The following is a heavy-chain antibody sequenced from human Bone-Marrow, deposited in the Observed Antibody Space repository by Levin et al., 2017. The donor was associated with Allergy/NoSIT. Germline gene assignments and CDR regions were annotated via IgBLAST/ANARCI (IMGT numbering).Heavy chain of an antibody. CDR1: GGSISSYY. Sequence: SETLSLTCTVSGGSISSYYWSWIRQPPGKGLEWIGYIYYSGSTNYNPSLKSRVTISVDTSKNQFSLKLSSVTAADTAVYYCARAYRGYSYGDYYGMDVWGQGTTVTVSS. CDR2: IYYSGST. J-gene: IGHJ6*02. CDR3: ARAYRGYSYGDYYGMDV. V-gene: IGHV4-59*01. D-gene: IGHD5-18*01.